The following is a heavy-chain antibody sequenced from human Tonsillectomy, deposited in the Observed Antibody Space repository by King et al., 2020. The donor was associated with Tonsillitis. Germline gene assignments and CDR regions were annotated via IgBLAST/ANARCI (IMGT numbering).Heavy chain of an antibody. CDR1: GFTFTNYA. V-gene: IGHV3-23*04. CDR3: AKDEGVVVADYSYGMDV. J-gene: IGHJ6*02. D-gene: IGHD2-15*01. Sequence: VQLVESGGGLVQPGGSLRLSCAASGFTFTNYAMTWARQATGKGPEWVSSISSSGFNTYYADSVKGRFTISRDNSKNTRYLQMNSLRAEDTAVYYFAKDEGVVVADYSYGMDVWGHGTTVTVSS. CDR2: ISSSGFNT.